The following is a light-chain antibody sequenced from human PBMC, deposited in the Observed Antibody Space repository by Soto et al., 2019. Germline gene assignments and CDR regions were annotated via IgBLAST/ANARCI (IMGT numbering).Light chain of an antibody. Sequence: QSVLTQPPSVSGAPGQRVTISCTGRSSYIGAGYDVHWYQQLPGTAPKLLIYANTNRPSGVPDRFSGSKSGTSASLAITGLRAEDEADYYCQSYDDSLGGHVIFGGGTKLTVL. J-gene: IGLJ2*01. CDR3: QSYDDSLGGHVI. V-gene: IGLV1-40*01. CDR1: SSYIGAGYD. CDR2: ANT.